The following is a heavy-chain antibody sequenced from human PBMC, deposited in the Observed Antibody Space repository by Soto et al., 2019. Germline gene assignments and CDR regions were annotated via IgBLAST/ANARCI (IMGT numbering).Heavy chain of an antibody. J-gene: IGHJ5*02. CDR2: FDPEDGET. D-gene: IGHD5-12*01. Sequence: GASVKVSCKVSGYTLTELSMHWVRQAPGKGLEWMGGFDPEDGETIYAQKFQGRVTMTEDTSTDTAYMELSSLRSEDTAVYYCATDGGYPRMGNNWFDPWGQGTLVTVSS. V-gene: IGHV1-24*01. CDR3: ATDGGYPRMGNNWFDP. CDR1: GYTLTELS.